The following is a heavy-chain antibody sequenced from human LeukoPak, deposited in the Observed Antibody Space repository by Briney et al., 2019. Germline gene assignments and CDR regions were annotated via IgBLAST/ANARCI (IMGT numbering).Heavy chain of an antibody. CDR3: ARVFQKQLADY. CDR2: INPNSGGT. Sequence: ASVKVSCKASGYTFTAYYIHWVRQAPGQGGEWMGWINPNSGGTKYAQKFQGRVTMTRDTYISKAYMEVSRLRSDDTAVYYCARVFQKQLADYWGQGTLVTVSS. V-gene: IGHV1-2*02. CDR1: GYTFTAYY. D-gene: IGHD6-13*01. J-gene: IGHJ4*02.